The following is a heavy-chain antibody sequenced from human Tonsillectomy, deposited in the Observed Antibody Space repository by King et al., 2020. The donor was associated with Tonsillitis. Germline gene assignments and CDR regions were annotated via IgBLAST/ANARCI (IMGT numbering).Heavy chain of an antibody. J-gene: IGHJ6*02. D-gene: IGHD3-10*01. CDR2: IYHSGST. Sequence: QLQESGPGLVKPPGPLSLTCVVSGDTISDSNWWTWVRQPPGKGLEWIGQIYHSGSTNYNPSLRSRVTMSVDKPKNEFSLRLNSVTAADTAVYWCARGYYGSGNGLDVWGHGTTVTVSS. CDR3: ARGYYGSGNGLDV. CDR1: GDTISDSNW. V-gene: IGHV4-4*01.